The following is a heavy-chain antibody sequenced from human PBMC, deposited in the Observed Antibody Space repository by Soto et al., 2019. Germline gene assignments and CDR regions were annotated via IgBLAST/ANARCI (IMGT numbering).Heavy chain of an antibody. Sequence: RLSCAASGFTFSSYAMNWVRQAPGKGLEWVSAISGSGYSTYYADSVKGRFTISRDNSKNTLYLQMNSLRAEDTAVYYCAKDVDGLEWLYYYGMDVWGQGTTVTV. CDR1: GFTFSSYA. CDR2: ISGSGYST. J-gene: IGHJ6*02. D-gene: IGHD3-3*01. CDR3: AKDVDGLEWLYYYGMDV. V-gene: IGHV3-23*01.